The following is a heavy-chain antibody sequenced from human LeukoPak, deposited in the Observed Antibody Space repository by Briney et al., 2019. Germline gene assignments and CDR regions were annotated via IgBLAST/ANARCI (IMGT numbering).Heavy chain of an antibody. CDR2: INHSGST. D-gene: IGHD2-15*01. V-gene: IGHV4-34*01. CDR3: ARGRIVEEV. Sequence: SETLSLTCAVYGGSFSDYYRSWIRQSPGKGLEWIGEINHSGSTNYNPSLKSRVTMSVDTSKNQFSLKLSSVTAADTGVYYCARGRIVEEVWGQGTPVTVSS. CDR1: GGSFSDYY. J-gene: IGHJ4*02.